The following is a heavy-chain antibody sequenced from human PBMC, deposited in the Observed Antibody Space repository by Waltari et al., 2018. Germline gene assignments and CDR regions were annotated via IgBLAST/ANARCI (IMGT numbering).Heavy chain of an antibody. J-gene: IGHJ4*02. CDR2: SRNKANSYTT. CDR1: GFTFSDYY. D-gene: IGHD1-26*01. V-gene: IGHV3-72*01. CDR3: ARAFQYGGTSHFDD. Sequence: EVQLAESGGGLVQPGGSLRLSCAVSGFTFSDYYMDWVRQAPGKGLEGVARSRNKANSYTTEYAASVKGRFTISRDDSKNSLKLQMNSLETDDTAVYFCARAFQYGGTSHFDDWGQGTLVTVSS.